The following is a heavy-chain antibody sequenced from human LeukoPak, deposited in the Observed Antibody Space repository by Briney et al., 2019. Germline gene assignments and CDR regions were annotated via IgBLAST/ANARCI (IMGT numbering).Heavy chain of an antibody. CDR2: IFYSGTT. J-gene: IGHJ5*02. CDR3: ARNTWTDADNWFDP. Sequence: SETLSLTCTVSDYSISSGIYYWAWTRQPPGKGLEWIGTIFYSGTTFYNPSLKSRVTISVDTSKNQFSPKVNSVTAADTAVYYCARNTWTDADNWFDPWGQGSLVTVSS. D-gene: IGHD1-1*01. CDR1: DYSISSGIYY. V-gene: IGHV4-39*01.